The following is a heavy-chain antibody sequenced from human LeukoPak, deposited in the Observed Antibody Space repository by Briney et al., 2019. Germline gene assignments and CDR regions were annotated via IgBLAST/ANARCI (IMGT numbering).Heavy chain of an antibody. D-gene: IGHD5-12*01. CDR1: GYSISSGYY. CDR2: MYHSGST. CDR3: ARHRLSTTSGYAFDYMDV. V-gene: IGHV4-38-2*01. Sequence: SETLSLTCAVSGYSISSGYYWGWVRQPPGKGLEWIGSMYHSGSTYYNPSLKSRVTISVDTSENQFSLKLTSVTAADTAVYFCARHRLSTTSGYAFDYMDVWGKGTTVTVSS. J-gene: IGHJ6*03.